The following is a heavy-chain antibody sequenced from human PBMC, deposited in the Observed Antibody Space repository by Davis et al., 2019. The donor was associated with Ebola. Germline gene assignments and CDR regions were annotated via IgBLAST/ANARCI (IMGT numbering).Heavy chain of an antibody. CDR3: AKGFPEDI. CDR2: ILGSGGRT. V-gene: IGHV3-23*01. D-gene: IGHD3-3*01. Sequence: PGGSLRLSCAASGFTFSDYYMSWIRQAPGKGLEWVSGILGSGGRTYYADSVKGRFTISRDNSKNTLYLQMNSLRVEDTALYYCAKGFPEDIWGQGTFVTVSS. J-gene: IGHJ3*02. CDR1: GFTFSDYY.